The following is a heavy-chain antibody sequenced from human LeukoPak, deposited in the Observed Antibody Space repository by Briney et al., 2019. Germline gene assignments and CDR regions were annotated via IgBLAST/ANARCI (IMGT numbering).Heavy chain of an antibody. CDR1: GYSFTSYY. CDR3: AREAAAGHSWFDP. V-gene: IGHV1-46*01. CDR2: INPSGGST. J-gene: IGHJ5*02. D-gene: IGHD6-13*01. Sequence: ASVKVSCKASGYSFTSYYMHWVRQAPGQGLEWMGIINPSGGSTSYAQKLQGRVTMTTDASTSTAYMELRSLRSDDTAVYYCAREAAAGHSWFDPWGQGTLVTVSS.